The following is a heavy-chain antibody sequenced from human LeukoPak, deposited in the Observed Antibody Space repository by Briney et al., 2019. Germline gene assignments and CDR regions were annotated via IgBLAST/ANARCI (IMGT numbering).Heavy chain of an antibody. D-gene: IGHD3-10*01. CDR2: INHSGST. J-gene: IGHJ2*01. Sequence: PSETLSLTCAVYGGSFSGYYWSWIRQPPGKGLEWIGEINHSGSTNYNPSLKSRVTISVVTSRNQSSLKLNSVTAADTAVYYCARDLSRADWYFELWGRGTLVTVSS. V-gene: IGHV4-34*01. CDR3: ARDLSRADWYFEL. CDR1: GGSFSGYY.